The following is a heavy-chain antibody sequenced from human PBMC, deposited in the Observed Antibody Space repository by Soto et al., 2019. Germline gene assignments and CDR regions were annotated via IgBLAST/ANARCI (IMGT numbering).Heavy chain of an antibody. J-gene: IGHJ4*02. V-gene: IGHV1-69*04. CDR3: ARDSRYCSSTSCYFDY. D-gene: IGHD2-2*01. Sequence: SVKVSCKASGGTFSSYTISWVRQAPGQGLEWMGRIIPILGIANYAQKFQGRVTITADKSTSTAYMELSSLRSEDTAVYYCARDSRYCSSTSCYFDYWGQGTLVTVSS. CDR1: GGTFSSYT. CDR2: IIPILGIA.